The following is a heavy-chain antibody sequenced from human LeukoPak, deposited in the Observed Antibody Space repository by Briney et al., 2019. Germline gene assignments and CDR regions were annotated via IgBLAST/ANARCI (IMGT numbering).Heavy chain of an antibody. CDR2: IYYSGST. J-gene: IGHJ5*02. V-gene: IGHV4-59*01. CDR3: ARGRYSSSWYGWFWFDP. CDR1: GGSISRYY. Sequence: SETLSLTCTVSGGSISRYYWSWIRQPPGKGLEWIGYIYYSGSTNYNPSLKSRVSISVDTSQNQCSLNLSSVTAADTAVYYCARGRYSSSWYGWFWFDPWGQGTLVTVSS. D-gene: IGHD6-13*01.